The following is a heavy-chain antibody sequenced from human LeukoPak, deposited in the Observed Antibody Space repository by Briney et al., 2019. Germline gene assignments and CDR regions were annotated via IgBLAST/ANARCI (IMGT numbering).Heavy chain of an antibody. D-gene: IGHD1-14*01. CDR3: ARNRAAHDY. J-gene: IGHJ4*02. CDR1: GFTFSSYA. CDR2: ISDIGGST. Sequence: GGSLRLSCAASGFTFSSYAMSWVSQAPGKGLEWVSTISDIGGSTSYADSVKGRFTISRDNSTNTLYLQMSSLRAEDTAVYYCARNRAAHDYWGQGTLVTVSS. V-gene: IGHV3-23*01.